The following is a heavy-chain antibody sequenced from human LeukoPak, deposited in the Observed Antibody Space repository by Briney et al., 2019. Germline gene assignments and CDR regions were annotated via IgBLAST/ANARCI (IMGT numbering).Heavy chain of an antibody. CDR1: GGSLSSGSYY. D-gene: IGHD2-2*01. Sequence: PSDPLSLTFSVWGGSLSSGSYYGSWIRQPAGKGLGWIGRIYTNGSTNYNPSLKSRVTISVDTSKNQFSLKLSSVTAADTAVYYCARGSRVPAATNYYYYYMDVWGKGTTVTVSS. CDR2: IYTNGST. J-gene: IGHJ6*03. CDR3: ARGSRVPAATNYYYYYMDV. V-gene: IGHV4-61*02.